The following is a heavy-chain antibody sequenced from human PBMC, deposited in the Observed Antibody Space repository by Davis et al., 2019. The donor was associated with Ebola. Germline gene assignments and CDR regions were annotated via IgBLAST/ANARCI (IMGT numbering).Heavy chain of an antibody. CDR1: GFTFSSYA. Sequence: GESLKISCAASGFTFSSYAMSWVRQAPGKGLEWVSAISGSGGSTYYADFVKGRFTISRDNSKNTLYLQMNSLRAEDTAVYYCAKDRGGSGSYYNPNWFDPWGQGTLVTVSS. CDR2: ISGSGGST. D-gene: IGHD3-10*01. V-gene: IGHV3-23*01. J-gene: IGHJ5*02. CDR3: AKDRGGSGSYYNPNWFDP.